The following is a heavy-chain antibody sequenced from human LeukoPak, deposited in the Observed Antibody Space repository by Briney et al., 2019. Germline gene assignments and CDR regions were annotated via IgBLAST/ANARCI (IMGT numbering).Heavy chain of an antibody. CDR1: GFTFSNYW. D-gene: IGHD2-2*01. CDR3: ARGNCSSTSCYLFDY. Sequence: GGSLRLSCAASGFTFSNYWMSWVRQAPGKGLEWVANIKQDGSEKYYVGSVKGRFTISRDNAKNSLYLQMNSLRVEDTAVYYCARGNCSSTSCYLFDYWGQGTLVTVSS. V-gene: IGHV3-7*01. CDR2: IKQDGSEK. J-gene: IGHJ4*02.